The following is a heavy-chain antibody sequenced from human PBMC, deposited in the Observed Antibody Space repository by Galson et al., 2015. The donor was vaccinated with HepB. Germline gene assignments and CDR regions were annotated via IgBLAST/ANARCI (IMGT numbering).Heavy chain of an antibody. J-gene: IGHJ4*02. CDR3: AGQGYSSGTHYFDY. CDR2: ISGSGGST. Sequence: SLRLSCAASGFTFSSYAMSWVRQAPGKGLEWVSAISGSGGSTYYADSVKGRFTISRDNSKNTLYLQMNSLRAEDTAVYYCAGQGYSSGTHYFDYWGQGTLVTVSS. D-gene: IGHD5-18*01. V-gene: IGHV3-23*01. CDR1: GFTFSSYA.